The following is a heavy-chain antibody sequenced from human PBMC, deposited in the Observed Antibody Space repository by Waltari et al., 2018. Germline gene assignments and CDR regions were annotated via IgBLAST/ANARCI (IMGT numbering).Heavy chain of an antibody. CDR3: EKVYGSGRKPGPPNLYYFDY. CDR1: GFTFSSYA. CDR2: ISGSGGST. V-gene: IGHV3-23*01. D-gene: IGHD3-10*01. J-gene: IGHJ4*02. Sequence: EVQLLESGGGLVQPGGSLRLSCAASGFTFSSYAMSWVRQPPGMRLEWVSAISGSGGSTYYADSVKGRFTISRDNSKNTLYLQMNSLRAEDTAVYYCEKVYGSGRKPGPPNLYYFDYWGQGTLVTVSS.